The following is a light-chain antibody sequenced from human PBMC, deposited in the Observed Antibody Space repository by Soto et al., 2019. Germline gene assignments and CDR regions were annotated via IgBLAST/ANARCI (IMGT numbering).Light chain of an antibody. CDR1: QSVSSSN. J-gene: IGKJ3*01. CDR3: QQYGSSIT. Sequence: EIVLTQSPGTLSLSPGERATLSCRASQSVSSSNLAWYQQKPGQAPRLLIYGASSRSTGSSDRFSGSGSGTDFTLTISRLEPEDFAVYYCQQYGSSITFGPGTKVDLK. V-gene: IGKV3-20*01. CDR2: GAS.